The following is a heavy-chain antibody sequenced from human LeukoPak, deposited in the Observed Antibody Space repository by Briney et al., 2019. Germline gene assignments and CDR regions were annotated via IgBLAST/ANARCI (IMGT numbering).Heavy chain of an antibody. Sequence: SETLSLTCTVSGGSLSSYYWTWIRQPPGKGLEWIGYIYDSGSPNYNPSLKSRVTISVDMSRNQFSLKLTSVTAADTAVYYCARLIYGSGSYYKDYWGQGTLVTVSS. V-gene: IGHV4-59*08. J-gene: IGHJ4*02. CDR1: GGSLSSYY. CDR3: ARLIYGSGSYYKDY. CDR2: IYDSGSP. D-gene: IGHD3-10*01.